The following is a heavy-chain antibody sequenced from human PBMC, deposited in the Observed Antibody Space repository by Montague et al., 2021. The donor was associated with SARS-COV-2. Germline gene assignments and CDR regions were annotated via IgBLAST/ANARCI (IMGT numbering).Heavy chain of an antibody. CDR2: IDWDDNK. CDR1: GFSLSTSGMC. CDR3: ARSLYDILTGYYLPFDY. D-gene: IGHD3-9*01. V-gene: IGHV2-70*20. J-gene: IGHJ4*02. Sequence: PALVKPTQTLTLTCTFSGFSLSTSGMCVSWVRQPPGKALEWLALIDWDDNKFHSTSLKTRLTISKDTSKNQVVLTMTYVDPVDTATYYCARSLYDILTGYYLPFDYWGQGTLVTVSS.